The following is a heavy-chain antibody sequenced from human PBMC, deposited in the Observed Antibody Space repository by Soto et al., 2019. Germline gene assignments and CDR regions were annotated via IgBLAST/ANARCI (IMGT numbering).Heavy chain of an antibody. D-gene: IGHD5-12*01. V-gene: IGHV1-2*04. CDR2: INPNSGGT. J-gene: IGHJ3*02. CDR1: GYTYNGNS. CDR3: ARGGRDGYNWCAFDI. Sequence: ASVKVPPKDPGYTYNGNSMHSVRHAPEQGLEWMGWINPNSGGTNYAQKFQGWVTMTRDTSISTAYMELSRLRSDDTAVYYCARGGRDGYNWCAFDIWGQGTMVTVS.